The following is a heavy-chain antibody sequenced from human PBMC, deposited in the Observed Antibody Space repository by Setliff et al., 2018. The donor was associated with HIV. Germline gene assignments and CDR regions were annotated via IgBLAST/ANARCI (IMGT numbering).Heavy chain of an antibody. D-gene: IGHD2-15*01. CDR2: LSSSGTTI. Sequence: QAGGSLRLSCAASGFTFSKYRMNWVRQDPGKGLEWLSYLSSSGTTIRYADSVKGRFTISRDNAQKSLYLQMKSLRAEDTAVYYCARDGLEGDMAGRQRTYAFGYWGQGTLVTVSS. CDR1: GFTFSKYR. V-gene: IGHV3-48*01. J-gene: IGHJ4*02. CDR3: ARDGLEGDMAGRQRTYAFGY.